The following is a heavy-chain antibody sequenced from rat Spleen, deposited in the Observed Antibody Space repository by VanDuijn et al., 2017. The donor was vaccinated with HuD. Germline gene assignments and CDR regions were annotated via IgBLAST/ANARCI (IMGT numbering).Heavy chain of an antibody. CDR2: IFYDGNRA. CDR3: TRDYGYNYGVMDA. D-gene: IGHD1-9*01. J-gene: IGHJ4*01. V-gene: IGHV5-7*01. Sequence: EVQLVESGGGLVQPGRSLKLSCAASGFTFSDYNMAWVRQAPKQGLEWVATIFYDGNRAYYRDSVKGRFTVSRDNAKSTLYLQMNSLRSEDTATYYCTRDYGYNYGVMDAWGQGASVTVSS. CDR1: GFTFSDYN.